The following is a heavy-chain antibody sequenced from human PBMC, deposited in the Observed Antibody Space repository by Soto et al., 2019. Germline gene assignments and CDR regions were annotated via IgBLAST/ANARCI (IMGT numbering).Heavy chain of an antibody. Sequence: QMQLVESGGGVVQPGGSLSLSCGSSGFSFSFYGMHWVRQAPGKGLERVAFIWYDGTSKFYADSVKGRFTISRDNSKSTLFLEMNSLRAEDTAVYYCARDGRPQRFMGINYYNYYSGRDAWGQWTTVHVSS. V-gene: IGHV3-33*01. CDR3: ARDGRPQRFMGINYYNYYSGRDA. D-gene: IGHD3-3*01. J-gene: IGHJ6*02. CDR1: GFSFSFYG. CDR2: IWYDGTSK.